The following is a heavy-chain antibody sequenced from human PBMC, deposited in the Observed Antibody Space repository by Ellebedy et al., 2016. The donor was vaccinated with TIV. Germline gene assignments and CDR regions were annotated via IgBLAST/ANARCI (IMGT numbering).Heavy chain of an antibody. J-gene: IGHJ4*02. Sequence: GESLKISCAASGFTFSSYWMHWVRQAPGKGLVWVSRINSDGSSTSYADSVKGRFTISRDNSKNTLYLQMNSLRAEDTAVYYCARELSVVPAAIDCWGQGTLVTVSS. V-gene: IGHV3-74*01. CDR2: INSDGSST. CDR1: GFTFSSYW. CDR3: ARELSVVPAAIDC. D-gene: IGHD2-2*01.